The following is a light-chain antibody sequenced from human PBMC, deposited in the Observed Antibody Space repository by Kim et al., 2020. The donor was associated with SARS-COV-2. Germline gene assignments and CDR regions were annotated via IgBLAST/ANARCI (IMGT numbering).Light chain of an antibody. Sequence: AQGKTVRITCQRDSIRNSYISWYQQRPGQAPVLVINGENNRPSGIADRFSGSTSGSTASLTITGAQADDEADYYCHSRDSTSNLLVFGGGTQLTVL. CDR3: HSRDSTSNLLV. J-gene: IGLJ2*01. V-gene: IGLV3-19*01. CDR1: SIRNSY. CDR2: GEN.